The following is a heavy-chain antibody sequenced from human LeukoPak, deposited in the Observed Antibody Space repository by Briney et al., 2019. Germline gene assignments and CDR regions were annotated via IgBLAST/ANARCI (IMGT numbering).Heavy chain of an antibody. CDR2: IIPIFGTA. Sequence: SVKVSCKASGGTFSSYAISWVRQAPGQGLEWMGGIIPIFGTANYAQKLQGRVTMTTDTSTSTAYMELRSLRSDDTAVYYCARAWFGELLRFDPWGQGTLVTVSS. D-gene: IGHD3-10*01. V-gene: IGHV1-69*05. CDR1: GGTFSSYA. CDR3: ARAWFGELLRFDP. J-gene: IGHJ5*02.